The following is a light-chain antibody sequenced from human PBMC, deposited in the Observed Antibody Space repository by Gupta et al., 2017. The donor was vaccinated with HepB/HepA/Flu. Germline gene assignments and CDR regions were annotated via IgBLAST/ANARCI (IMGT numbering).Light chain of an antibody. J-gene: IGKJ1*01. Sequence: IVLTQSPATLSLSPGERATLSCRASQSVSSYLAWYRQKPGQAPRLLIYDASNRATGIPARFSGSGSGTDFTLTISSLEPEDFAVYYCQQRSNWPVTFGQGTKVEIK. V-gene: IGKV3-11*01. CDR3: QQRSNWPVT. CDR2: DAS. CDR1: QSVSSY.